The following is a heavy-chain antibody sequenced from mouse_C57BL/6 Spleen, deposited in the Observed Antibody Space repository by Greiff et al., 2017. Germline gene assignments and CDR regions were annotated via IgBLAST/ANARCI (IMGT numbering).Heavy chain of an antibody. D-gene: IGHD2-4*01. CDR3: ARDDYDYAMDY. V-gene: IGHV3-6*01. CDR1: GYSITSGYY. J-gene: IGHJ4*01. CDR2: ISYDGSN. Sequence: ESGPGLVKPSQSLSLTCSVTGYSITSGYYWNWIRQFPGNKLEWMGYISYDGSNNSNPSLKNRISITRDTSKNQFVLKLNSVNTEDTATYYCARDDYDYAMDYWGQGTSVTVSS.